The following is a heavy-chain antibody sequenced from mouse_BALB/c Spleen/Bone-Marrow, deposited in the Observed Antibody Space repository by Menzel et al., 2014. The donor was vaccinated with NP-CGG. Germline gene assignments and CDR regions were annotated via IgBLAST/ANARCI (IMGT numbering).Heavy chain of an antibody. CDR1: GYSFTVYF. V-gene: IGHV1-37*01. CDR2: INPYNGDT. D-gene: IGHD1-1*01. CDR3: GRSGYYGSSYFDV. Sequence: EVQLQQSGPELVKPGASVKISCKASGYSFTVYFMNWVKQSHGKSLEWIGRINPYNGDTFYNQKFKGKATLTVDKSSSTAHMELLSLTSEDSAVYYCGRSGYYGSSYFDVWGAGTTVTVSS. J-gene: IGHJ1*01.